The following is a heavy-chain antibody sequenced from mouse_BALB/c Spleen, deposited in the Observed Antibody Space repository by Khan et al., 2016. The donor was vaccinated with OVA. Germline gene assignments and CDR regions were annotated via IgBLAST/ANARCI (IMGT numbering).Heavy chain of an antibody. CDR3: ARDYWDVFAY. Sequence: VQLKESGAELVKPGASVKLSCTASGFTIKDTYMHWVKQRPEQGLEWIGRIDPANGNTKYDPKFQGKATITADTSSNTAYLHLSSLTSGDTAVYYCARDYWDVFAYWGQGTLVTVSA. CDR1: GFTIKDTY. CDR2: IDPANGNT. V-gene: IGHV14-3*02. J-gene: IGHJ3*01. D-gene: IGHD4-1*01.